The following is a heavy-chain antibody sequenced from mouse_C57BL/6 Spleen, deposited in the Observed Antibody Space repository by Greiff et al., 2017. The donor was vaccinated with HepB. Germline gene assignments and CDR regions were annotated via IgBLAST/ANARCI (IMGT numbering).Heavy chain of an antibody. CDR1: GYTFTDYE. Sequence: QVQLQQSGAELVRPGASVTLSCKASGYTFTDYEMHWVKQTPVHGLEWIGAIDPETGGTAYNQKFEGKAILTADKSSSTAYMELRSLTSEDSAVYYCTRQRGNFDYWGQGTTLTVSS. J-gene: IGHJ2*01. CDR2: IDPETGGT. CDR3: TRQRGNFDY. V-gene: IGHV1-15*01. D-gene: IGHD2-14*01.